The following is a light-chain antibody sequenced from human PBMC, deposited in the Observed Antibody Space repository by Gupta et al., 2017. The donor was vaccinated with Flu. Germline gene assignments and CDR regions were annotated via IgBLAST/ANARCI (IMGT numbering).Light chain of an antibody. Sequence: IVLTHSPATLSLSPGERATLSCRASQSVSSDSAWYQQKHGQAPRLLIHDASNRATGIPARLSGSGSGTDFTLTIRSLEPEDLEVYECHQRRNWTPALTFGRGTKLEIK. CDR1: QSVSSD. V-gene: IGKV3-11*01. J-gene: IGKJ4*01. CDR2: DAS. CDR3: HQRRNWTPALT.